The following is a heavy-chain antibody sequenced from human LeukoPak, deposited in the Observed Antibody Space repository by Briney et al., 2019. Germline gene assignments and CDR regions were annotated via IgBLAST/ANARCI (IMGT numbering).Heavy chain of an antibody. Sequence: SETLSLTCSVSAGSISSSSYYWGWIRQPPGKGLEWIGDIYSSGHTDYTPSLRGRVSMSIDASRNHFSLKVDSVTTADTAVYYCARGGQWAETNWFDPWGRGILVSVS. CDR2: IYSSGHT. CDR1: AGSISSSSYY. D-gene: IGHD1-26*01. J-gene: IGHJ5*02. CDR3: ARGGQWAETNWFDP. V-gene: IGHV4-61*03.